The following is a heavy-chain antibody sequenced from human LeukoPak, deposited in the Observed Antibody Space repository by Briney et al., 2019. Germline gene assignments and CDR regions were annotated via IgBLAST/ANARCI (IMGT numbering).Heavy chain of an antibody. J-gene: IGHJ4*02. Sequence: MPGGSLRLSCAASGFTFASYSMNWVRQAPGKGLEWVSSISGDSTYIYNAGSVKGRFTISRDNAQGSLYLQMISLRADDTAVYYCARVSGRLERQSDLDYWGQGTLVIVSS. CDR1: GFTFASYS. CDR2: ISGDSTYI. CDR3: ARVSGRLERQSDLDY. V-gene: IGHV3-21*01. D-gene: IGHD1-1*01.